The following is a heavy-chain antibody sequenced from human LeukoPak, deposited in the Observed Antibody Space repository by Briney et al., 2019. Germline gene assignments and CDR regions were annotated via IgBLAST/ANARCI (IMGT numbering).Heavy chain of an antibody. CDR3: ARAPNPDFFDD. V-gene: IGHV4-61*08. CDR2: IYYSGST. J-gene: IGHJ4*02. CDR1: GGSISSGGYY. Sequence: SETLSLTCTVSGGSISSGGYYWSWIRQHPGKGLEWIGYIYYSGSTNYNPSLKSRVTISVDTSRNQFSLKLSSVTAADTAVYYCARAPNPDFFDDWGQGTLVTVSS. D-gene: IGHD2-8*01.